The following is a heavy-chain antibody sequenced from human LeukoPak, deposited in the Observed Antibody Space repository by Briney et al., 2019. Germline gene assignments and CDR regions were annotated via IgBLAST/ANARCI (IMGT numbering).Heavy chain of an antibody. CDR1: GVTLSSSS. J-gene: IGHJ4*02. CDR3: ARRPLDVWGSYRFDY. D-gene: IGHD3-16*02. CDR2: ISSSSSTI. V-gene: IGHV3-48*01. Sequence: GGSLRVSCAAPGVTLSSSSINWGRQGPGKGLAWVSYISSSSSTIYYADSVKGRFTISRDNAKNSLYLQMNSLRAEDTAVYYCARRPLDVWGSYRFDYWGQGTLVTVSS.